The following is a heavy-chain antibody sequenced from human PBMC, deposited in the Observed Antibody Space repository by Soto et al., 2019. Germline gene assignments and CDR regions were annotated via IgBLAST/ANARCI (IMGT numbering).Heavy chain of an antibody. CDR2: INPNSGGT. V-gene: IGHV1-2*04. J-gene: IGHJ5*02. D-gene: IGHD5-18*01. CDR1: GYTFTGYY. Sequence: ASVKVSCKASGYTFTGYYMHWVRQAPGQGLEWMGWINPNSGGTNYAQKFQGWVTMTRDTSISTAYMELSRLRSDDTAVYYCARGTAMVRGNWFDPWGQGTLVTVSS. CDR3: ARGTAMVRGNWFDP.